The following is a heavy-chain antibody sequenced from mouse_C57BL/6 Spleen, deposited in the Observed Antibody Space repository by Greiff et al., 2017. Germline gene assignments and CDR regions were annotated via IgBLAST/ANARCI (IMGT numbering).Heavy chain of an antibody. CDR1: GYTFSDCY. J-gene: IGHJ3*01. CDR3: ARDYGRAWFAY. V-gene: IGHV1-76*01. CDR2: SYPGNGNT. Sequence: QVQLKESGAELVRSGASVKLSCKASGYTFSDCYLNGVTQRPGPGLEWIARSYPGNGNTYYNEKFKGKATLTAEKYSSNAYMQLSSVTAEDSAVYFCARDYGRAWFAYWGQGTLVTVSA. D-gene: IGHD1-1*01.